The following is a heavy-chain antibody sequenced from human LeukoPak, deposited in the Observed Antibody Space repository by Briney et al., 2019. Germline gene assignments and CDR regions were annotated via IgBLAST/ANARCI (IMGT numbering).Heavy chain of an antibody. V-gene: IGHV4-59*01. D-gene: IGHD5-12*01. Sequence: SETLSLTCSVCGGSISPYYWSWIRQPPGKGLEWIGYVSYRGHNNYNPSLESRVIISLDTSKNQFSVKLNSVTAADTGVYYCARLSGYGLHYYYHMDVWGKGTTVTVSS. CDR2: VSYRGHN. J-gene: IGHJ6*03. CDR3: ARLSGYGLHYYYHMDV. CDR1: GGSISPYY.